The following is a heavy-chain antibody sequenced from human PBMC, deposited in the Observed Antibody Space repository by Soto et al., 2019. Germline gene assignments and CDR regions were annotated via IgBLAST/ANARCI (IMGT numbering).Heavy chain of an antibody. CDR2: IIPIFGTA. CDR3: ASGGYCISTSCYAPFDY. V-gene: IGHV1-69*12. J-gene: IGHJ4*02. CDR1: GGTFSRYA. Sequence: QVQLVQSGAEVKKPGASVKVSCKASGGTFSRYAISWVRQSPGQGPEWMGGIIPIFGTANYAQKFQSRVMITADESTSTAYMELSSLRSEDTAVYYCASGGYCISTSCYAPFDYWGQGTLVTVSS. D-gene: IGHD2-2*01.